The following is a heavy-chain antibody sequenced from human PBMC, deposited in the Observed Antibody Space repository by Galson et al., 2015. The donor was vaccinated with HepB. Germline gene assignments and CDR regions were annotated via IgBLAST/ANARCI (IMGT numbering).Heavy chain of an antibody. Sequence: TLSLTCTVSGGSISSGDYYWSWIRQPPGKGLEWIGYIYYSGSTYYNPSLKSRVTISVDTSKNQFSLKLSSVTAADTAVYYCARVVGTMIVVAMDVWGQGTTVTVSS. CDR1: GGSISSGDYY. J-gene: IGHJ6*02. V-gene: IGHV4-30-4*01. D-gene: IGHD3-22*01. CDR3: ARVVGTMIVVAMDV. CDR2: IYYSGST.